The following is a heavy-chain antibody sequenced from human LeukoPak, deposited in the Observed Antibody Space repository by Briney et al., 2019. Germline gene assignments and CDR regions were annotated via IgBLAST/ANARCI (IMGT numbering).Heavy chain of an antibody. CDR1: GFTFSSYS. CDR3: ATPVGARVDY. J-gene: IGHJ4*02. Sequence: GGSLRLSCAASGFTFSSYSMNWVRQAPGKGLEWVSSITSSSTYISYADSVKGRFTISRDNAKNPLYLQMNSLRAEDTAVYYCATPVGARVDYWGQGTLVTVSS. V-gene: IGHV3-21*01. D-gene: IGHD1-26*01. CDR2: ITSSSTYI.